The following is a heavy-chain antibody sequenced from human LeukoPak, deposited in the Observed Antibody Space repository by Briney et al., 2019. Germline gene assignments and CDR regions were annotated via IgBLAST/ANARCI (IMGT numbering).Heavy chain of an antibody. CDR1: GFTFSNYA. CDR2: IDSGGGT. J-gene: IGHJ4*02. CDR3: AKGPQGD. D-gene: IGHD3-16*01. V-gene: IGHV3-23*01. Sequence: GGSLRLSCAASGFTFSNYATNWVRQAPGKGLEWVSAIDSGGGTYYADSVKGRFTISRDNSKNTLYLQLNSLRAEDTAVYYCAKGPQGDWGQGALVTVSS.